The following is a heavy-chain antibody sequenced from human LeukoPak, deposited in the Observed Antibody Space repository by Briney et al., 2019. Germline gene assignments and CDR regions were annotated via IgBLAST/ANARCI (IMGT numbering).Heavy chain of an antibody. Sequence: GASVKVSCKASGYTFTDYYIHCVRPAPGQGLEWMGWIGPKNGDTHYAQKFQGRLTMTRDTSITTAFIELSRLTSDDTAVYYCVRDHASSYDYWGQGTLVTVSS. CDR1: GYTFTDYY. D-gene: IGHD1-26*01. CDR3: VRDHASSYDY. V-gene: IGHV1-2*02. J-gene: IGHJ4*02. CDR2: IGPKNGDT.